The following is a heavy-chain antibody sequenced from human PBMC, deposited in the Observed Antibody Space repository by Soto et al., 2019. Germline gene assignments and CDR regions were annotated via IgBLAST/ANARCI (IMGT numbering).Heavy chain of an antibody. J-gene: IGHJ6*02. CDR3: ASGEGCTNGVCYWYYYYGMDV. V-gene: IGHV1-69*13. CDR2: IIPIFGTA. D-gene: IGHD2-8*01. Sequence: SVKVSCKASGGTFSSYAISWVRQAPGQGLEWMGGIIPIFGTANYAQKFQGRVTITADESTSTAYMELSSLRSEDTAMYYCASGEGCTNGVCYWYYYYGMDVWGQGTTVTVSS. CDR1: GGTFSSYA.